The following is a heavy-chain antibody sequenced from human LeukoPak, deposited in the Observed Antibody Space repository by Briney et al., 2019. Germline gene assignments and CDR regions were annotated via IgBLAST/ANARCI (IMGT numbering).Heavy chain of an antibody. D-gene: IGHD3-10*01. CDR3: AKDGLWFGDLTYFDY. V-gene: IGHV3-30*18. CDR1: GFTISNYG. Sequence: HPAGSLRFSCAASGFTISNYGMHWVRQAPGKGLKWVAVISSDGSNKYYEDSVKGRFTISRDNSKNTLFLQMSSLRAEDTAEYYCAKDGLWFGDLTYFDYWGQGTLVTVSS. J-gene: IGHJ4*02. CDR2: ISSDGSNK.